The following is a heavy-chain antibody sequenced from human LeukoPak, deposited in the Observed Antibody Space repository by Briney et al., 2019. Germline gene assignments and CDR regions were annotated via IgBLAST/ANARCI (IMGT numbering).Heavy chain of an antibody. CDR1: RFTVSSNY. J-gene: IGHJ6*04. D-gene: IGHD3-10*02. CDR2: IYSGGST. CDR3: AELGITMIGGV. V-gene: IGHV3-66*01. Sequence: LSGGSLRLSCAASRFTVSSNYMTWVRQAAGKGLEWVSVIYSGGSTYYADSVKGRFTTSRDNAKNSLYLQMNSLRAEDTAVYYCAELGITMIGGVWGKGTTVTISS.